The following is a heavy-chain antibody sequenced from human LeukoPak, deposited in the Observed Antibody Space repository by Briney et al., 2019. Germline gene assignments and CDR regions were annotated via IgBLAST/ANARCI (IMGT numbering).Heavy chain of an antibody. CDR1: GFTFNTYA. Sequence: PGGSLRLSCAASGFTFNTYAMNWVRQAPGRGLEWVSGISGSGVSAYYADSVKGRFTVSRDNSKKMLYLEMNSLRADDTAVYYCAKDAGAFGADASDIWGQGTMVTVSS. D-gene: IGHD3-10*01. CDR2: ISGSGVSA. J-gene: IGHJ3*02. CDR3: AKDAGAFGADASDI. V-gene: IGHV3-23*01.